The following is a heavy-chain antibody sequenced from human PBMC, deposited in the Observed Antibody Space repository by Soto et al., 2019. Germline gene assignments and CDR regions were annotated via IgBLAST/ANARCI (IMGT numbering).Heavy chain of an antibody. V-gene: IGHV1-18*01. J-gene: IGHJ6*02. CDR3: AIDDYDITPGGWYYSGMDV. Sequence: QVQLVQSGAEVKKPGASVKVSCKASGYTFTSYGISWVRQAPGQGLEWMGWISAYNGNTNYAQKLQGRVTMTTDTXTSTAYKERRSLRSDDTAVYYCAIDDYDITPGGWYYSGMDVWGQGTTVSVSS. CDR2: ISAYNGNT. D-gene: IGHD3-9*01. CDR1: GYTFTSYG.